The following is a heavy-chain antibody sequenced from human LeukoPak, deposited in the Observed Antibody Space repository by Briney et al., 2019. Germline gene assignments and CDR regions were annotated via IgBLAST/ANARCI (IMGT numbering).Heavy chain of an antibody. J-gene: IGHJ6*03. CDR1: GYTFTGYY. Sequence: ASVKVSCKASGYTFTGYYMHWVRQAPGQGLEWMGWINPNSGGTNYAQKFQGRVTMTRDTSISTAYMELSRLRSDDTAVYYCARDPITDIVVVPADYYMDAWGKGTTVTVSS. CDR2: INPNSGGT. D-gene: IGHD2-2*01. V-gene: IGHV1-2*02. CDR3: ARDPITDIVVVPADYYMDA.